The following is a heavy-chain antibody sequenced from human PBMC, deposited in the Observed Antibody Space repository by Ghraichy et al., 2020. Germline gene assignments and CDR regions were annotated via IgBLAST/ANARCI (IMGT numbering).Heavy chain of an antibody. D-gene: IGHD4-23*01. Sequence: GGSLRLSCAASGFTFSSYSMNWVRQAPGKGLEWVSSISSSSSYIYYADSVKGRFTISRDNAKNSLYLQMNSLRAEDTAVYYCATDYGGNSALDYWGQGTLVTVSS. CDR3: ATDYGGNSALDY. CDR1: GFTFSSYS. J-gene: IGHJ4*02. V-gene: IGHV3-21*01. CDR2: ISSSSSYI.